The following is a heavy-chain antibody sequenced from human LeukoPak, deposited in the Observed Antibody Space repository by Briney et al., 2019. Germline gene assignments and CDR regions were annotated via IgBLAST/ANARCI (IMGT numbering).Heavy chain of an antibody. Sequence: PSETLSLTCTVSGGSISCSSYYWGWIRQPPGKGLEGIGSIYYSGSTYYNPSLKSRVTISVDTSKNQFSLKLSSVTAADTAVYYCARVRRDGYNFDYWGQGTLVTVSS. V-gene: IGHV4-39*07. CDR3: ARVRRDGYNFDY. D-gene: IGHD5-24*01. J-gene: IGHJ4*02. CDR2: IYYSGST. CDR1: GGSISCSSYY.